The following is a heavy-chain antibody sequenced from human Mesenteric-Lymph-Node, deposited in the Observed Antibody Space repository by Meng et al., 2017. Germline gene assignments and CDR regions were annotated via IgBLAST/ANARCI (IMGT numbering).Heavy chain of an antibody. CDR3: ARGERLQAAPDWFAP. CDR2: ILSTSEHI. Sequence: GGSLRLSCAASGFIFSDSHMSWIRQAPGKGLEWISYILSTSEHIYYADSVRGRFTISRDNAKNSLHLQMNSLRAEDTAVYYCARGERLQAAPDWFAPWGQGTLVTVSS. CDR1: GFIFSDSH. V-gene: IGHV3-11*04. J-gene: IGHJ5*02. D-gene: IGHD4-11*01.